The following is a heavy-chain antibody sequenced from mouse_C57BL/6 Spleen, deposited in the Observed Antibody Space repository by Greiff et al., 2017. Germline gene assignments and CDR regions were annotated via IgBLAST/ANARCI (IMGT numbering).Heavy chain of an antibody. CDR2: ISTGSSTT. D-gene: IGHD2-5*01. V-gene: IGHV5-17*01. CDR3: ARPDYSSYDYAMDY. CDR1: GFTFSDYG. Sequence: EVNVVQPGAGLVKPGASLKLSCAASGFTFSDYGMHWVRQAPEKGLEWVAYISTGSSTTYYADTVKGRFTLSRDTAKNTLFLQMTRLSSEDTAMYYCARPDYSSYDYAMDYWGQGTSVTVSS. J-gene: IGHJ4*01.